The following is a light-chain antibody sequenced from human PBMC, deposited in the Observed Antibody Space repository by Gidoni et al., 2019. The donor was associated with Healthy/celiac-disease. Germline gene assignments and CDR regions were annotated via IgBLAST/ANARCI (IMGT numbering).Light chain of an antibody. CDR1: QGISND. CDR3: QKYNNAPRG. CDR2: AAS. Sequence: DIQMTQSPSSLSASVGDRVTITCRASQGISNDLAWYQQKPGKVPKLLIYAASTLQSGVPSRFSGSGSGTDFTLTISSLQPEDVATYYCQKYNNAPRGFXPXTKVDIK. J-gene: IGKJ3*01. V-gene: IGKV1-27*01.